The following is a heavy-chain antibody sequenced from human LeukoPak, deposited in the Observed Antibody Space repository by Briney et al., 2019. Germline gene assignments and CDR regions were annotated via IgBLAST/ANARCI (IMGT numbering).Heavy chain of an antibody. D-gene: IGHD6-13*01. V-gene: IGHV5-51*01. J-gene: IGHJ4*02. CDR2: IYPGDSDT. CDR3: ARRKTYSSSWYYFDY. Sequence: GESLKISCKGSGYSFTSYWIGWVXQMPGXGLEWMGIIYPGDSDTRYSPSFQGQVTISADKSISTAYLQWSSLKASDTAMYYCARRKTYSSSWYYFDYWGQGTLVTVSS. CDR1: GYSFTSYW.